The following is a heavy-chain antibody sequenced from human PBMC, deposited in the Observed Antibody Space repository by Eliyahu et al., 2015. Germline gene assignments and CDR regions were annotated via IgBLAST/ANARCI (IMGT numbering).Heavy chain of an antibody. Sequence: QVQLVESGGGVVQPGRSLRLSCAASGFTFSSYGMHWVRQAPGKGLEWVAFIWYDGTNKRYADSVKGRSIISRDNSKNTLFLQMNSLRAEDTAVYYCAREEEGMGAFDIWGQGTMVTVSS. CDR2: IWYDGTNK. V-gene: IGHV3-33*01. J-gene: IGHJ3*02. CDR1: GFTFSSYG. D-gene: IGHD1-26*01. CDR3: AREEEGMGAFDI.